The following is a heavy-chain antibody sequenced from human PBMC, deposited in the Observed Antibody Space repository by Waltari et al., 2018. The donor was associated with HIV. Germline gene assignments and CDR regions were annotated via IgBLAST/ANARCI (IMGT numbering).Heavy chain of an antibody. Sequence: HVQLQESGPGLVKPSETLSLTCNVSGGSMRNYFWSWIRQPPGKGLQWIGYVYYSGSTSYNPPLKSRVTISVDTSNNQFSLKLSSVTAADTAVYYCARHHDYGELFDYWGQGTLVTVSS. CDR3: ARHHDYGELFDY. CDR1: GGSMRNYF. V-gene: IGHV4-59*13. CDR2: VYYSGST. J-gene: IGHJ4*02. D-gene: IGHD3-10*01.